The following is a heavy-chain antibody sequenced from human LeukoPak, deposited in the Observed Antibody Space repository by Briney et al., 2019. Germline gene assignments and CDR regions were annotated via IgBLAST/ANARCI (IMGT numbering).Heavy chain of an antibody. Sequence: GGSLRLSCAASGFTFSHYWMQWVRQAPGKGLVWVSRINSDGSSTTYADSVKGRFTISRDNAKNTLYLQMNSLRAEDTAVYYCARVGGSNAFDIWGQGTMVIVSS. V-gene: IGHV3-74*01. J-gene: IGHJ3*02. D-gene: IGHD1-26*01. CDR2: INSDGSST. CDR3: ARVGGSNAFDI. CDR1: GFTFSHYW.